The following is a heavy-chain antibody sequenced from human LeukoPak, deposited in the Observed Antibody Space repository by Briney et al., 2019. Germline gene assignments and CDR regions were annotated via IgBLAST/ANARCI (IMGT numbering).Heavy chain of an antibody. CDR3: ARGSSSGQTGFDY. CDR2: ISSSSSYI. D-gene: IGHD6-19*01. CDR1: GFTFSSYS. J-gene: IGHJ4*02. Sequence: GGSLRLSCAASGFTFSSYSMNWVRQAPGKGLEWVSSISSSSSYIYYADSVKGRFTISRDNAKNSLYLQMNSLRAEDTAVYYCARGSSSGQTGFDYWGQGTLVTVSS. V-gene: IGHV3-21*01.